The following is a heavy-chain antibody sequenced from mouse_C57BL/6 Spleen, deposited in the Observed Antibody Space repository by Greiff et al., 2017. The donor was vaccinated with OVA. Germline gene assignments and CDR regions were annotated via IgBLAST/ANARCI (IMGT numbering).Heavy chain of an antibody. CDR3: ARDYSNYEAMDY. Sequence: QVQLQQPGAELVMPGASVKLSCKASGYTFTSYWMHWVKQRPGQGLEWIGEIDPSDSYTNYNQKFKGKSTLTVDKSSSTAYMQLSSLTSEDSAVYYCARDYSNYEAMDYWGQGTSVTVSS. CDR2: IDPSDSYT. V-gene: IGHV1-69*01. D-gene: IGHD2-5*01. CDR1: GYTFTSYW. J-gene: IGHJ4*01.